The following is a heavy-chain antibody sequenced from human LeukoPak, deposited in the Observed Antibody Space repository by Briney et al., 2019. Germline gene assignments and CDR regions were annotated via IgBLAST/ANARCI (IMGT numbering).Heavy chain of an antibody. V-gene: IGHV4-59*01. CDR3: AQKAPFSPTYSQQ. J-gene: IGHJ1*01. CDR2: IYHSGTT. CDR1: GGSITSYF. Sequence: SETLSLTCTVSGGSITSYFWSWIRQPPGRRLEWIGYIYHSGTTNHNPSLKSRVTISADTSKNQFSLRLTSVTAADTAVYYCAQKAPFSPTYSQQWGQGTLVTVSS. D-gene: IGHD2/OR15-2a*01.